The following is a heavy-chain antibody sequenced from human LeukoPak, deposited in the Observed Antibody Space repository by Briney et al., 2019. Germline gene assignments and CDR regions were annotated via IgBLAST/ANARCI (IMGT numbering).Heavy chain of an antibody. CDR3: ARDLGSGFLDL. Sequence: HPGGSLRLSCAASGXTFSSYWMHWVRQAPGKGLVWVSRINSDGSRTTYAESVKGRFTFSRDNAKNTLFLQMNSLRAEDTAVYYCARDLGSGFLDLWGRGTLVTVSS. CDR1: GXTFSSYW. J-gene: IGHJ2*01. CDR2: INSDGSRT. V-gene: IGHV3-74*01. D-gene: IGHD3-10*01.